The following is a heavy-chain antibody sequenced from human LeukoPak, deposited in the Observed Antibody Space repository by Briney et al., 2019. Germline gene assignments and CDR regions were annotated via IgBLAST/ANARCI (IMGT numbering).Heavy chain of an antibody. J-gene: IGHJ5*02. V-gene: IGHV3-23*01. D-gene: IGHD3-22*01. CDR1: GFTFSSYA. Sequence: GGSLRLSCAASGFTFSSYAMSWVRQAPGKGLAWVSAIIGSVGSTYYADSVKGRFTLPRDNSKTTLYLQMSSLRVEDTAVYYCAKQRGSGYYYSWFDPWGQGTLVTVSS. CDR3: AKQRGSGYYYSWFDP. CDR2: IIGSVGST.